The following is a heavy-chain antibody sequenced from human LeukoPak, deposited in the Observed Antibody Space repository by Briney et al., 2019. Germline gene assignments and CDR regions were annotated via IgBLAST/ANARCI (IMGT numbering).Heavy chain of an antibody. CDR3: ARVAFFSSGSFSSYFDY. J-gene: IGHJ4*02. CDR2: IIPILGIA. D-gene: IGHD1-26*01. Sequence: GASVKVSCKASGGTFSSYAISWVRQAPGQGLEWMGRIIPILGIANYAQKFQGRVTITADKSTSTAYMELSSLRSEDTAVYYCARVAFFSSGSFSSYFDYWGQGTLVTVPS. CDR1: GGTFSSYA. V-gene: IGHV1-69*04.